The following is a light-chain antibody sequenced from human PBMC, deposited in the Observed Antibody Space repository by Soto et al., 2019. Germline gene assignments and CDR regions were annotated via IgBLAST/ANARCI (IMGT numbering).Light chain of an antibody. CDR1: QSVSSSY. V-gene: IGKV3-20*01. CDR2: GAS. Sequence: EIVLTQSPGTLSLSPGERATLSCRASQSVSSSYLARYQQKPGQAPSHPIYGASSRATGSPDRFSGSGSGTDFTLTISRLEPEDFAVYYCQQYGCSPRNPCMYTFGQGTKLEIK. J-gene: IGKJ2*01. CDR3: QQYGCSPRNPCMYT.